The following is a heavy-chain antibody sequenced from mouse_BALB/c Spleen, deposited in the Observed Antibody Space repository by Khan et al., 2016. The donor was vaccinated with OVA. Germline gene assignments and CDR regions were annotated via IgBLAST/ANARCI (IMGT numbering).Heavy chain of an antibody. J-gene: IGHJ3*01. CDR3: ARGLAY. D-gene: IGHD3-3*01. CDR2: INYIGST. CDR1: GYSLTSNYA. Sequence: EVQLQESGPGLVKPSQSLSLTCTVTGYSLTSNYAWNWIRQFPGNKLEWMGYINYIGSTSYTPSLKSRISITRDTSKNQFFLQLNSVTAEDTATYFCARGLAYWGQGTLVTVSA. V-gene: IGHV3-2*02.